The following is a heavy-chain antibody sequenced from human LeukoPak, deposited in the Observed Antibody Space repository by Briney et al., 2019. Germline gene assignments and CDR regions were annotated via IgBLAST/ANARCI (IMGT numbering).Heavy chain of an antibody. CDR2: IYYSGST. J-gene: IGHJ4*02. V-gene: IGHV4-59*01. Sequence: SETLSLTCTVSGGSISSSYWSWIRQPPGKGLEWIGYIYYSGSTNYKPSLKSRVTMSVDTSKNQFSLKLSSVTAADTAVYYCARDAVGATRRDYFDYWDQGTLVTVSS. D-gene: IGHD1-26*01. CDR1: GGSISSSY. CDR3: ARDAVGATRRDYFDY.